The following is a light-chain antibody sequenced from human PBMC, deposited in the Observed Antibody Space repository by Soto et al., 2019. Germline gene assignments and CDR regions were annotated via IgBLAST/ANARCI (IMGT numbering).Light chain of an antibody. J-gene: IGKJ5*01. CDR1: QSISSN. V-gene: IGKV3-15*01. CDR3: QHYNTWRSIT. Sequence: EIVMTQSPATLSVSPGERATLSCRASQSISSNLGWYQQRPGQAPRLLIYGASTRATGIPARFSGSGSGTEFTLTISSLQSEDVAVSYCQHYNTWRSITFGQGTRLEIK. CDR2: GAS.